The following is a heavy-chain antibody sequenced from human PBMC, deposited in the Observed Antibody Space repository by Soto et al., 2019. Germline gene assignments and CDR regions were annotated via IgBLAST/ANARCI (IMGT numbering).Heavy chain of an antibody. Sequence: PSETLSLTCTVSGGSISSYYWSWIRQPPGKGLEWIGYIYYSGSTNYNPSLKSRVTISVDTSKNQFSLKLSSVTAADTAVYYCARMVYSSSWYGSYYFDYWGQGTLVTVSS. CDR2: IYYSGST. D-gene: IGHD6-13*01. J-gene: IGHJ4*02. CDR3: ARMVYSSSWYGSYYFDY. CDR1: GGSISSYY. V-gene: IGHV4-59*01.